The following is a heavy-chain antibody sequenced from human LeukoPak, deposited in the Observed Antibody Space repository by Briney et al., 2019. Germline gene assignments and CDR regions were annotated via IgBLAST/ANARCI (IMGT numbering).Heavy chain of an antibody. J-gene: IGHJ5*02. CDR2: IYSDGNT. Sequence: PGGSLRLSCAVSGFTVSSIYMSWVRQAPGKGLEWVSFIYSDGNTYYGDSVKGRFTLSRDSSRNTLYLQMNSLTADDTAVYYCAGDTHSSSWYDHWGQGTLVTVSS. V-gene: IGHV3-53*01. CDR1: GFTVSSIY. CDR3: AGDTHSSSWYDH. D-gene: IGHD6-19*01.